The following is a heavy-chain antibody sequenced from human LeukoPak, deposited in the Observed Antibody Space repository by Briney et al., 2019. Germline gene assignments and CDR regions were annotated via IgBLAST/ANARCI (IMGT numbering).Heavy chain of an antibody. CDR1: GGSFSGYY. CDR3: ARGPRDYYGSGSYP. V-gene: IGHV4-34*01. CDR2: INHSGST. D-gene: IGHD3-10*01. J-gene: IGHJ5*02. Sequence: SETPSLTCAVYGGSFSGYYWSWIRQPPGKGLEWIGEINHSGSTNYNPSLKSRVTISVDTSKNQFSLKLSSVTAADTAVYYCARGPRDYYGSGSYPWGQGTLVTVSS.